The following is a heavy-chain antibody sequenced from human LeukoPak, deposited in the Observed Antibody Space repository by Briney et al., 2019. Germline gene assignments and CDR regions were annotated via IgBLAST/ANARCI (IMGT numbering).Heavy chain of an antibody. Sequence: GSLRLSCAASGFTFSSFSMIWVRQAPGKGLEWVSSISSSITYTFYADSVKGRFTISRDNAKNSLYLQMNSLRAEDTAVYYCARETYYYDYWGQGTLVTVSS. V-gene: IGHV3-21*01. CDR1: GFTFSSFS. CDR2: ISSSITYT. J-gene: IGHJ4*02. CDR3: ARETYYYDY.